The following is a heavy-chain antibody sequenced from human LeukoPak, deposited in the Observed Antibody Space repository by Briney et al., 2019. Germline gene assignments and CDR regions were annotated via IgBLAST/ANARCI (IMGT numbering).Heavy chain of an antibody. V-gene: IGHV3-23*01. D-gene: IGHD3-22*01. J-gene: IGHJ6*03. CDR1: GFTFSSYA. CDR2: ISGSGGST. Sequence: PGGSLRLSCAASGFTFSSYAMSWVRQAPGKGLEWVSAISGSGGSTYYADSVKGRFTISRDNSKNTLYLQMNSLRAEDTAVYYCARDRTTYYDSSGYYLYYDYMDVWGKGTTVTVSS. CDR3: ARDRTTYYDSSGYYLYYDYMDV.